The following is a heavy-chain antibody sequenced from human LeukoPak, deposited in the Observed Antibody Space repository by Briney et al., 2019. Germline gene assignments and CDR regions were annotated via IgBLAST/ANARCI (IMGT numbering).Heavy chain of an antibody. V-gene: IGHV3-64*01. D-gene: IGHD1-26*01. J-gene: IGHJ6*03. CDR2: ISSNGGST. CDR3: ARAGSYGSYYYYYYMDV. Sequence: GGSLGLSCAASGFTFSSYAMHWVRQAPGKGLEYVSAISSNGGSTYYANSVKGRFTISRDNSKNTLYLQMGSLRAEDMAVYYCARAGSYGSYYYYYYMDVWGKGTTVTISS. CDR1: GFTFSSYA.